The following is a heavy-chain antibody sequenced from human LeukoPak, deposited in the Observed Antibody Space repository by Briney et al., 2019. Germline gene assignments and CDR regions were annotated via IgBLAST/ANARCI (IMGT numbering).Heavy chain of an antibody. CDR3: ARGRFPGSGSYYNSFDY. D-gene: IGHD3-10*01. Sequence: GASVKVSCKTSGYTFTGYAITWVRQAPGQGLEWMGWVNVDNGDTNYAQKFQGRVTMTTDTSTNTVFLELRSLTSDDTAVYYCARGRFPGSGSYYNSFDYWGQGTLVTVSS. V-gene: IGHV1-18*01. CDR1: GYTFTGYA. CDR2: VNVDNGDT. J-gene: IGHJ4*02.